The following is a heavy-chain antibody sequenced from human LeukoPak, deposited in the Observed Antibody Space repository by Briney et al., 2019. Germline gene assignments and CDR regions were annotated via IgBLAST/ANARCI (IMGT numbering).Heavy chain of an antibody. CDR3: AKKWSGDYDSSGVNDAFDI. V-gene: IGHV3-30*02. CDR1: AFTFRSYG. J-gene: IGHJ3*02. D-gene: IGHD3-22*01. CDR2: IRYHGSDK. Sequence: GGSLRLSCAAPAFTFRSYGMHWVRQAPGKGLEWVAFIRYHGSDKYYADSVKDRFTISRDNSKNTLYLQMNSLRAEDTAVYYCAKKWSGDYDSSGVNDAFDIWGQGTMVTVSS.